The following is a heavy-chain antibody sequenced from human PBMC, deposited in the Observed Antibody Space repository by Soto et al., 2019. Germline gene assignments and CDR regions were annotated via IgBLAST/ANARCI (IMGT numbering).Heavy chain of an antibody. CDR3: AKGYCSSTSCHFDY. D-gene: IGHD2-2*01. J-gene: IGHJ4*02. Sequence: LSCAASGFTFSSYAMSWVRQAPGKGLEWVSAISGSGGSTYYADSVKGRFTISRDNSKNTLYLQMNSLRAEDTAVYYCAKGYCSSTSCHFDYWGQGTLVTVSS. CDR1: GFTFSSYA. V-gene: IGHV3-23*01. CDR2: ISGSGGST.